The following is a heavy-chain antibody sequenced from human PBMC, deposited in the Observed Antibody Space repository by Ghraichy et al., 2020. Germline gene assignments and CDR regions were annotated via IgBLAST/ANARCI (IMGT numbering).Heavy chain of an antibody. D-gene: IGHD3-3*01. CDR2: IYHKGRT. CDR3: ARDQEWRGISSGFAA. Sequence: SETLSLTCTVSGDSLNNYYWSWIRQASGKGLEWIGSIYHKGRTKYNPSLKSRVTMSVDTSKNQFSLRLTSVTAADTAVFYCARDQEWRGISSGFAAWGQGTLVSVSP. V-gene: IGHV4-59*01. CDR1: GDSLNNYY. J-gene: IGHJ5*02.